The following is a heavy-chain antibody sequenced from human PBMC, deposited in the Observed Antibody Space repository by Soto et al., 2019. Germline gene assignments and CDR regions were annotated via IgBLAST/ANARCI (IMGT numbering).Heavy chain of an antibody. J-gene: IGHJ4*02. Sequence: TSETLSPTCTVSGGSVSSGSYYWSWIRQPPGKGLEWIGYIYYSGSTNYNPSLKSRVTISVDTSKNQFSLKLSSVTAADTAVYYCARGGPYCGGDGSSERFDYWGQGTLVTVSS. CDR3: ARGGPYCGGDGSSERFDY. CDR2: IYYSGST. CDR1: GGSVSSGSYY. V-gene: IGHV4-61*01. D-gene: IGHD2-21*02.